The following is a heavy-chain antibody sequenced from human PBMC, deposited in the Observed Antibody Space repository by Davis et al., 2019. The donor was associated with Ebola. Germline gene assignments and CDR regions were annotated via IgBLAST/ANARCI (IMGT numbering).Heavy chain of an antibody. CDR3: ARGSTLRFLQPRGMDV. CDR1: GGSISSSNW. J-gene: IGHJ6*02. CDR2: IYHSGST. V-gene: IGHV4-4*02. Sequence: SETLSLTCAVSGGSISSSNWWSWVRQPPGKGLEWIGEIYHSGSTNYNPSLKSRVTISVDKSKNQFSLKLSSVTAADTAVYYWARGSTLRFLQPRGMDVWGQGTTVTVSS. D-gene: IGHD3-3*01.